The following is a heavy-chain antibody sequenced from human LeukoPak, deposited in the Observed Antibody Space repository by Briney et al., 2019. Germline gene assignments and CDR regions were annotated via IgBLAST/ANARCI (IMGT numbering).Heavy chain of an antibody. V-gene: IGHV3-48*03. J-gene: IGHJ6*03. Sequence: GGSLRLSCAASGFTFSSYAMHWVRQAPGKGLEWVSYISSSGSTIYYADSVKGRFTISRDNAKNSLYLQMNSLRAEDTAVYYCARVLRYCSGGNCYSGGLGYMDVWGKGTTVTISS. CDR3: ARVLRYCSGGNCYSGGLGYMDV. D-gene: IGHD2-15*01. CDR1: GFTFSSYA. CDR2: ISSSGSTI.